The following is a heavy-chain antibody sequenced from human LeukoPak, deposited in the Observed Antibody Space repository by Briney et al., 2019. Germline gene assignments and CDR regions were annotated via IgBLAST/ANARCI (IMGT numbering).Heavy chain of an antibody. V-gene: IGHV4-59*08. Sequence: SETLSLTCTVSGGSISSYYWSWIRQPPGKGLEWIGYIYYSGSTNYNPSLKSRVTISVDTSKNQFSLKLSSVTAADTAVYYCAIAVAGTSVWFDPWGQGTLVTVSS. CDR1: GGSISSYY. CDR2: IYYSGST. D-gene: IGHD6-19*01. CDR3: AIAVAGTSVWFDP. J-gene: IGHJ5*02.